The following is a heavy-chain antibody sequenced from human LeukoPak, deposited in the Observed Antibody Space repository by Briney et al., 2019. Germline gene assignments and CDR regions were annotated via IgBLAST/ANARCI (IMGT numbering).Heavy chain of an antibody. CDR3: ASHWNRGPFDY. CDR2: IYYSGST. V-gene: IGHV4-59*08. Sequence: PSETLSLTCTVSGGSISSYYWSWIRQPPGKGLEWIGYIYYSGSTNYNPSLKSRVTISVDTSKNQFSLKLSSVTAADTAVHYCASHWNRGPFDYWGQGTLVTVSS. D-gene: IGHD3-10*01. J-gene: IGHJ4*02. CDR1: GGSISSYY.